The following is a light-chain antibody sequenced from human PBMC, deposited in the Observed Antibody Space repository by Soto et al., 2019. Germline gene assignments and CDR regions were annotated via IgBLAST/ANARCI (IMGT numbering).Light chain of an antibody. CDR3: QQLNYYPLT. J-gene: IGKJ4*01. Sequence: DIQLTQSPSFLSASVGDRVTIACRSSQGISSYLAWYQQKPGNAPKLLIYAASTLQSGVPSRFSGSGSGTEFTLTISSLQPEEFATYSCQQLNYYPLTFGGGTKVEIK. CDR2: AAS. CDR1: QGISSY. V-gene: IGKV1-9*01.